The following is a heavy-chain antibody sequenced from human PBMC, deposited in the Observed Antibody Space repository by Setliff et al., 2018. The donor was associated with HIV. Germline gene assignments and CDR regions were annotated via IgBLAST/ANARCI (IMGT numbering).Heavy chain of an antibody. Sequence: ASVKVSCKASGYTFTGYYMHWVRQAPGQGLEWMGWINPNSGGTTYAQKFQGRVTMTRDTSISTAYMEVSRLRFDDTAVYYCARDYYDRSGYIFFPGLPDYWGQGTLVTVSS. J-gene: IGHJ4*02. CDR1: GYTFTGYY. V-gene: IGHV1-2*02. CDR2: INPNSGGT. CDR3: ARDYYDRSGYIFFPGLPDY. D-gene: IGHD3-22*01.